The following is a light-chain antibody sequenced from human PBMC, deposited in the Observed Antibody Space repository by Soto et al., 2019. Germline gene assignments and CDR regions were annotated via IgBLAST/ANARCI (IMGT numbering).Light chain of an antibody. CDR2: AAS. CDR3: QQYKNWPRT. CDR1: QSVSSS. Sequence: EIMMTQSPATLSVSPGERATLSCRASQSVSSSLAWYQQKPGQAPRLLIYAASTMATGIPARFSGSGSGTEFTLTINSLQSEDFAVYYCQQYKNWPRTFGQGTKVDIK. V-gene: IGKV3-15*01. J-gene: IGKJ1*01.